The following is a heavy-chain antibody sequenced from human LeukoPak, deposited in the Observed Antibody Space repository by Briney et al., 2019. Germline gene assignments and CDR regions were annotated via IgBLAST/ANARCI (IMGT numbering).Heavy chain of an antibody. CDR3: ARPYTRSSGWSENHFDY. V-gene: IGHV3-33*01. CDR1: GFTFSSYG. CDR2: IWYDGSNK. J-gene: IGHJ4*02. Sequence: PGRSLRLSCAASGFTFSSYGMHWVRQAPGKGLEWVAVIWYDGSNKYYADSVKGRFTISRDNSMNTLYLNMNGLRAEDTAVYYCARPYTRSSGWSENHFDYWGQGTLVTVSS. D-gene: IGHD6-19*01.